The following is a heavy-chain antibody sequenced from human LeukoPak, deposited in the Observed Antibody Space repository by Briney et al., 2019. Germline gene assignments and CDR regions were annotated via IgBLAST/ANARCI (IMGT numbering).Heavy chain of an antibody. V-gene: IGHV4-59*08. CDR1: GGSISSYY. J-gene: IGHJ2*01. CDR2: VHSSGST. Sequence: PSETLSLTCTVSGGSISSYYWSWIRQPPGKGLEWIGYVHSSGSTNYNPSLKSRVTISIDTSKNQFSLNLSSVTAADTALYYCARHVSVTPWFFDLWGRGTLVTVSS. D-gene: IGHD4-17*01. CDR3: ARHVSVTPWFFDL.